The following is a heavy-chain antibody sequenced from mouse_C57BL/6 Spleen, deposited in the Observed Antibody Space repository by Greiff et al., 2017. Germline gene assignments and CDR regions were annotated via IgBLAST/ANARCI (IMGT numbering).Heavy chain of an antibody. Sequence: QVQLQQSGAELVRPGSSVKLSCKASGYTFTSYWMHWVKQRPIQGLEWIGNIDPSDSETHYNQKFKDKATLTVDKSSSTAYMQLSSLTSEDSAVYYCARSDFITTVVAFDYWGQGTTLTVSS. CDR1: GYTFTSYW. CDR3: ARSDFITTVVAFDY. J-gene: IGHJ2*01. D-gene: IGHD1-1*01. CDR2: IDPSDSET. V-gene: IGHV1-52*01.